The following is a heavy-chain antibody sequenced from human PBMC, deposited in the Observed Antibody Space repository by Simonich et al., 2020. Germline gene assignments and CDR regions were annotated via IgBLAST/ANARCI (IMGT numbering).Heavy chain of an antibody. D-gene: IGHD1-26*01. CDR3: ARGGYSGSYNWFDP. CDR1: GFTFSNYD. V-gene: IGHV3-13*01. Sequence: EVQLVESGGGLVQPGGSLRLACAASGFTFSNYDMHWVRQAIGKGLEWVSAIGNHGDTYSPGSVKGRFTISRENAKNSLYLQMNSLRAGDTAVYYCARGGYSGSYNWFDPWGQGTLVTVSS. CDR2: IGNHGDT. J-gene: IGHJ5*02.